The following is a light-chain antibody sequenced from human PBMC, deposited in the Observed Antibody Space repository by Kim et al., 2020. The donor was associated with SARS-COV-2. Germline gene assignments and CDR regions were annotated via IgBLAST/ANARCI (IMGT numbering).Light chain of an antibody. CDR3: NSRDSSGNHLV. CDR2: NKN. J-gene: IGLJ2*01. Sequence: AVGQTVRITCQEDSLRSYYASWYQQKPGQAPVLVIYNKNNRPSGIPDRFSGSSSGNTASLTITGAQAEDDADYYCNSRDSSGNHLVFGGGTQLTVL. CDR1: SLRSYY. V-gene: IGLV3-19*01.